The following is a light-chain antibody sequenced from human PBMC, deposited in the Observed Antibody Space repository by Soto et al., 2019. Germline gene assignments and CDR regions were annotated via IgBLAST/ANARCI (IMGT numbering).Light chain of an antibody. Sequence: EIVLTQSPGTLSLSPGERATLTCTASQSVTSSCLAWYQRKPGQAPRLLIHTTSIRATDIPDRFSGSGSGTDFTLTISRLVPEDFAVYYWQQCGGSPLFSFGPGTKVDIK. J-gene: IGKJ3*01. V-gene: IGKV3-20*01. CDR2: TTS. CDR3: QQCGGSPLFS. CDR1: QSVTSSC.